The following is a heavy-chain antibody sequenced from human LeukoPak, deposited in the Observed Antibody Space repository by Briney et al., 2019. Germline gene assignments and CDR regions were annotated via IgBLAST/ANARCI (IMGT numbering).Heavy chain of an antibody. CDR1: NGSISSYH. Sequence: PSETLALTCTVSNGSISSYHWSWVRQPPGKGLEWIGYILTSGTTNYNPSLKSRLTISVDTSKNQFTLKLSPVTAADTAVYYCARLRVSGSYLYYFDSWGQGTLVTVSS. J-gene: IGHJ4*02. D-gene: IGHD1-26*01. CDR2: ILTSGTT. CDR3: ARLRVSGSYLYYFDS. V-gene: IGHV4-4*09.